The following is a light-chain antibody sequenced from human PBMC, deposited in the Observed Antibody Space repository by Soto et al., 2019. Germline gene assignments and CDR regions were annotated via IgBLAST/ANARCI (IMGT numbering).Light chain of an antibody. CDR2: EAN. CDR1: SSDVGSYNL. Sequence: QSALTQPASVSGSPGQSIIISCTGTSSDVGSYNLVSWYQQHPGKAPKLMIYEANKRPSGVSNRFSGSKSGNTASLTISGLQAEDEADYYCCSYAGSSTFYVFGTGTKLTVL. V-gene: IGLV2-23*01. CDR3: CSYAGSSTFYV. J-gene: IGLJ1*01.